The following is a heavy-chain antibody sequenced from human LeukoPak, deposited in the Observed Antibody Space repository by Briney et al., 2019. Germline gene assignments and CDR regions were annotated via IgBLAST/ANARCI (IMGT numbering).Heavy chain of an antibody. CDR2: IQYDGSNK. J-gene: IGHJ4*02. D-gene: IGHD3-10*01. CDR3: AKDPLWFGESFGFDY. CDR1: GFTFSSYG. V-gene: IGHV3-30*02. Sequence: GGSLRLSCAASGFTFSSYGMHWVRQAPGKGLEWVAFIQYDGSNKYYADSVKGRFTISRDNSKNTLYLQMNSLRAEDTAVYHCAKDPLWFGESFGFDYWGQGTLVTVSS.